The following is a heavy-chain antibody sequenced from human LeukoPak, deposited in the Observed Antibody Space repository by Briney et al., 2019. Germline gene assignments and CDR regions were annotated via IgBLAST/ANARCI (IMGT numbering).Heavy chain of an antibody. CDR1: GGSISSYY. CDR3: ARVRVGATTTFDY. J-gene: IGHJ4*02. CDR2: IYTSGST. D-gene: IGHD1-26*01. Sequence: SETLSLTCTVSGGSISSYYWSWIRQPPGKGLEWIGRIYTSGSTNYNPSLKSRVTISVDTSKNQFSLKLSSVTAADTAVYYCARVRVGATTTFDYWGQGTLVTVSS. V-gene: IGHV4-4*08.